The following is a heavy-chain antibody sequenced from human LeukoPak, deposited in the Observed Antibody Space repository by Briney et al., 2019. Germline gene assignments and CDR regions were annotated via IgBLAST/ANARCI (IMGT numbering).Heavy chain of an antibody. CDR3: ATCWSGITMVRGVIFRAEYYYYYMDV. CDR2: FDPEDGET. V-gene: IGHV1-24*01. CDR1: GYTLTELS. J-gene: IGHJ6*03. Sequence: ASVKVSCKVSGYTLTELSMHWVRQAPGKGLEWMGGFDPEDGETIYAQKFQGRVTMTEDTSTDTAYMELSSLRSEDTAVYYCATCWSGITMVRGVIFRAEYYYYYMDVWGKGTTVTVSS. D-gene: IGHD3-10*01.